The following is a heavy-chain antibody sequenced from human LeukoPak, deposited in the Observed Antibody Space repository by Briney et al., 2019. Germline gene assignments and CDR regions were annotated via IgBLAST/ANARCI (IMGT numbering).Heavy chain of an antibody. Sequence: QPGGSLRLSSAPSAFTFSKYAMTWVRQAPGKGLEWVSSISAGAGNTYYADSVKGRFTISRDNSKNTLYLQMNSLRAEDTALYYCAKVNYDSIAYYFDYWGQGTLVTVSS. CDR2: ISAGAGNT. CDR1: AFTFSKYA. CDR3: AKVNYDSIAYYFDY. D-gene: IGHD3-22*01. V-gene: IGHV3-23*01. J-gene: IGHJ4*02.